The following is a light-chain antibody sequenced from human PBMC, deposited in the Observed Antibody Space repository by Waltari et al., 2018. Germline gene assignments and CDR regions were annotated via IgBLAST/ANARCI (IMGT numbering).Light chain of an antibody. CDR3: NSRDSRGHPLV. CDR2: GKN. Sequence: SSELTQDPVVSVALGQSVRIPCHGDSPRNFYPNTYQQKPGQAPVLVMYGKNNRPSGIPDRFSGSYSGTTASLIITGAQAEDEGDYYCNSRDSRGHPLVFGTGTKVTVL. CDR1: SPRNFY. J-gene: IGLJ1*01. V-gene: IGLV3-19*01.